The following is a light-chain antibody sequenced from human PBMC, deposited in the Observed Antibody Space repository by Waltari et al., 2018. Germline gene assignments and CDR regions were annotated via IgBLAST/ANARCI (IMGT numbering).Light chain of an antibody. CDR3: QQYGSSPRT. CDR1: QSVSSSY. J-gene: IGKJ1*01. V-gene: IGKV3-20*01. Sequence: EIVLTQSPGTLSLSPGERATLSCRASQSVSSSYLAWYQRKPGQAPRLLIDGASSRATGIPDRCSGSGSGTDFTLTISRLEPEDFAVYYCQQYGSSPRTFGQGTKVEIK. CDR2: GAS.